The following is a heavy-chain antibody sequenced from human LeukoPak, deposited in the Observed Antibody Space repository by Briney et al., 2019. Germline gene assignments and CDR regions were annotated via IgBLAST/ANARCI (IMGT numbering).Heavy chain of an antibody. J-gene: IGHJ4*02. D-gene: IGHD3-22*01. CDR1: GGSISSGVYY. CDR2: IYYSGST. V-gene: IGHV4-31*03. CDR3: ARERWSSGTDY. Sequence: PSQTLSLTCTVSGGSISSGVYYWSWIRQHPGKGLEWIGYIYYSGSTYYNPSLKSRVTISVDTSKNQFSLKLSSVTAADTAAYYCARERWSSGTDYWGQGTLVTVSS.